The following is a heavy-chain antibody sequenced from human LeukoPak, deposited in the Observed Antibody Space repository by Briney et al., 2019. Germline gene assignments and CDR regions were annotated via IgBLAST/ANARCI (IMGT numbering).Heavy chain of an antibody. CDR1: GYTFTDYG. V-gene: IGHV1-18*01. Sequence: ASVKVSCKASGYTFTDYGVTWVRQAPGQGLEWVGWISTYNGHTKYAQNLQGRVTMTTDTSTSTAYMELRSLRNDDTAVYYCARDKGAWFYYYYMDVWGKGTTVTVSS. D-gene: IGHD6-19*01. J-gene: IGHJ6*03. CDR2: ISTYNGHT. CDR3: ARDKGAWFYYYYMDV.